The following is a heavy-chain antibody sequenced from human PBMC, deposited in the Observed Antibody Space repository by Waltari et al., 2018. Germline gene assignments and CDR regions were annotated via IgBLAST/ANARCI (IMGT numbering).Heavy chain of an antibody. CDR2: ISYDGSNK. D-gene: IGHD3-10*01. CDR1: GFTFSSYG. CDR3: AKDSYGSGNYYYGMDV. V-gene: IGHV3-30*18. Sequence: QVQLVESGGGVVQPGRSLRLSCAASGFTFSSYGMHWVRQAPGKGLAWVAVISYDGSNKEYADSVKGRFTISRDNSKNTLYLQRNSLRAEDTAVYYCAKDSYGSGNYYYGMDVWGQGTTVTVSS. J-gene: IGHJ6*02.